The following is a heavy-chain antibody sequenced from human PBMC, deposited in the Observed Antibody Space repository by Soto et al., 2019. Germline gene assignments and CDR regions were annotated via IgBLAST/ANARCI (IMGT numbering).Heavy chain of an antibody. D-gene: IGHD3-10*01. CDR1: GFTFSSYA. J-gene: IGHJ4*02. CDR2: ISYDGSNK. V-gene: IGHV3-30-3*01. CDR3: ARDKTPLLGFGELLYPDY. Sequence: GGSLRLSCAASGFTFSSYAMHWVRQAPGKGLEWVAVISYDGSNKYYADSVKGRFTISRDNSKNTLYLQMNSLRAEDTAVYYCARDKTPLLGFGELLYPDYWGQGTLVTVSS.